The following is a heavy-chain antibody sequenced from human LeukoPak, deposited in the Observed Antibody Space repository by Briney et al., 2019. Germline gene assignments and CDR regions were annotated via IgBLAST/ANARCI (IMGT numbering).Heavy chain of an antibody. CDR2: IYYSGST. J-gene: IGHJ4*02. D-gene: IGHD5-18*01. Sequence: PAETLSLTCSVSGGSLSSYYGRWIPQPPGRGLEGIGYIYYSGSTNYNPSLKSRVTISGDTSKTLFSMKLSSVPAGDTALFYWGRSRGYSYGYPNYWGQGTLVTVSS. CDR3: GRSRGYSYGYPNY. CDR1: GGSLSSYY. V-gene: IGHV4-59*13.